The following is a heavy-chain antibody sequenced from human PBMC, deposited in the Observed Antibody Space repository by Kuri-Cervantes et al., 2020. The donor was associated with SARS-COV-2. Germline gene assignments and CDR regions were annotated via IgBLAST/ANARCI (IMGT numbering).Heavy chain of an antibody. D-gene: IGHD7-27*01. J-gene: IGHJ6*03. Sequence: GESLKISCAASGFTFSSYAMHWVRQAPGKGLEWVAFIRYDGSNKYYADSVKGRFTISRDNSKNTLYLQMNSLRAEDTAAYYCAKEITGDYYYMDVWGKGTTVTVSS. CDR1: GFTFSSYA. CDR3: AKEITGDYYYMDV. CDR2: IRYDGSNK. V-gene: IGHV3-30*02.